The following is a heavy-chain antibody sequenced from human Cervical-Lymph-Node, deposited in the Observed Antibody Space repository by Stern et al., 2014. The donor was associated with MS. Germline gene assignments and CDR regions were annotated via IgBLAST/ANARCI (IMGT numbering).Heavy chain of an antibody. CDR3: ARGYYYDSSSYYYLDAFDI. Sequence: AQLVESGAEVTKPGASVQVSCKASGYTFTTYYMHWVRQAPGQGLEWMGKINPSGGRTKYAQKVQGRVTMTGDTSTSTVYMELSSLRSEDTAVYYCARGYYYDSSSYYYLDAFDIWGQGTMVTVSS. V-gene: IGHV1-46*01. CDR2: INPSGGRT. D-gene: IGHD3-22*01. CDR1: GYTFTTYY. J-gene: IGHJ3*02.